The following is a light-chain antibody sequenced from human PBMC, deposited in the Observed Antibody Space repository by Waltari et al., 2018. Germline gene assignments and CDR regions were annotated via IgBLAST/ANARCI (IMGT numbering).Light chain of an antibody. CDR2: LTN. Sequence: QTVVTQDPWFSVCHGGTVELNCRLSSGSVSTTYYPSWYQQPPGQSPRTLIYLTNTRPSAVPDRFSGSILGNKTPLTITGAQEDDESDYYCVLYMGSGIWMFGAGTKLTVL. J-gene: IGLJ3*02. CDR3: VLYMGSGIWM. V-gene: IGLV8-61*01. CDR1: SGSVSTTYY.